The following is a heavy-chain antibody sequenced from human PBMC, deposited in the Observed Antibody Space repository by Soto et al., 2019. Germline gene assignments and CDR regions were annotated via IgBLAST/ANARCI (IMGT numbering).Heavy chain of an antibody. J-gene: IGHJ4*02. D-gene: IGHD5-12*01. CDR1: GGTFSSYA. CDR2: IIPIFGTA. Sequence: GASVKVSCKASGGTFSSYAISWVRQAPGQGLEWMGGIIPIFGTANYAQKFQGRVTITADESTSTAYMELSSLRSEDTAVYYCARKNWVRDGYNFDYWGQGTLVTVSS. V-gene: IGHV1-69*13. CDR3: ARKNWVRDGYNFDY.